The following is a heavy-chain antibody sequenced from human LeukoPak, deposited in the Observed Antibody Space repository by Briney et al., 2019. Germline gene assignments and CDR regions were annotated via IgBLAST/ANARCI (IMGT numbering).Heavy chain of an antibody. CDR2: ISSSSTYR. V-gene: IGHV3-21*01. CDR3: ARDLSGSSTGYLHH. D-gene: IGHD6-6*01. J-gene: IGHJ1*01. CDR1: GFTFSTYS. Sequence: AGGSLRLSCAASGFTFSTYSMNWVRQAPGKGLEWVSSISSSSTYRYYADSVKGRFTISRDNAKNSLYLQMNSLRADDAAVYYCARDLSGSSTGYLHHWGQGTLVTVSS.